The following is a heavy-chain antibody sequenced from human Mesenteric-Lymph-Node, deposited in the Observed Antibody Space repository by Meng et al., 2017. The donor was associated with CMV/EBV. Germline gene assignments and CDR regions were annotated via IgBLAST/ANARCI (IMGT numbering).Heavy chain of an antibody. D-gene: IGHD2-15*01. V-gene: IGHV4-39*07. CDR2: IYYSGST. J-gene: IGHJ4*02. CDR1: GGSVSSVLYY. CDR3: ARVGCGGGSCNDY. Sequence: ESLKISCTVSGGSVSSVLYYWGWIRQPPGKGLEWIGNIYYSGSTSYNPSLESRVTISIDLSKNQFSLRLNSMTAADTAAYYCARVGCGGGSCNDYWGQGTLVTVSS.